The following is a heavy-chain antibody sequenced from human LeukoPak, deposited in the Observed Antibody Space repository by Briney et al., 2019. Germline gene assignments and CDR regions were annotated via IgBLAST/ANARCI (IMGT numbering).Heavy chain of an antibody. CDR1: GFTFSNAW. Sequence: GGSLRLSCAASGFTFSNAWMSWVRKAPGKGLEWVGRIKSKTDGGTTDYAAPVKGRFTISRDDSKNTLYLQMNSLKSEDTAVYYCATDSYYFDSSGYLKPLFYFDYWGQGTLVTVSS. J-gene: IGHJ4*02. V-gene: IGHV3-15*01. CDR2: IKSKTDGGTT. CDR3: ATDSYYFDSSGYLKPLFYFDY. D-gene: IGHD3-22*01.